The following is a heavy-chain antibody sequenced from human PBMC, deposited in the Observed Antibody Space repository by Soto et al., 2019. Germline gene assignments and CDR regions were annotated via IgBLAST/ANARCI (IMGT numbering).Heavy chain of an antibody. CDR3: VRATPILHMEN. CDR2: IWHDASNK. Sequence: QVQRVESGGGVVQPGGSLRLSCTTSGFPFSDYAMHWVRQAPGQGPEWVAIIWHDASNKYHADSVKGRFTIYRDNSKNILFLHMNSLRADDTALYYVVRATPILHMENWGQGTLVTVSS. D-gene: IGHD2-15*01. J-gene: IGHJ4*02. V-gene: IGHV3-33*01. CDR1: GFPFSDYA.